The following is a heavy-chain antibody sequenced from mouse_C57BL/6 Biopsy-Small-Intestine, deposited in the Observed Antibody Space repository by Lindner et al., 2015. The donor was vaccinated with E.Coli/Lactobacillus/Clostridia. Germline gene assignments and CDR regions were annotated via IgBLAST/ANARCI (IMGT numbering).Heavy chain of an antibody. J-gene: IGHJ4*01. Sequence: SVKVSCKASGYTFTGYDISWVRQAPGQGLEWMGWISAYNGNTEYAQKLQGRVTMTTDTSTSTAYMELRSLRSDDTAVYYCARWRGYCSGGSCYTIEDYWGQGTLVTVSS. CDR3: ARWRGYCSGGSCYTIEDY. CDR2: ISAYNGNT. D-gene: IGHD1-1*02. CDR1: GYTFTGYD. V-gene: IGHV1-84*02.